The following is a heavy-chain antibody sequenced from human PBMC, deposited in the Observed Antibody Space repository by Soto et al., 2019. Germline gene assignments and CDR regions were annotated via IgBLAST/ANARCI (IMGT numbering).Heavy chain of an antibody. J-gene: IGHJ6*02. CDR3: TRDRGPSYDFWSGHENQYYYYGLDL. D-gene: IGHD3-3*01. CDR1: GFTFGDYA. CDR2: IRSKAYGGTT. Sequence: GGSLRLSCTASGFTFGDYAMSWVRQAPGKGLEWVGFIRSKAYGGTTEYAASVKGRFTISRDDSKSIAYLQMNSLKTEDTAVYYCTRDRGPSYDFWSGHENQYYYYGLDLWGRGTTVTVSS. V-gene: IGHV3-49*04.